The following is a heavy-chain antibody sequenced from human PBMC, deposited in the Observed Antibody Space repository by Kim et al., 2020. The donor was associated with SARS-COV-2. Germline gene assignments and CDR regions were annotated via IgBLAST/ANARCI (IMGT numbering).Heavy chain of an antibody. CDR3: AREGYDSSGSIVRDAFDI. V-gene: IGHV1-69*01. J-gene: IGHJ3*02. D-gene: IGHD3-22*01. Sequence: QGRVTITADESTSTAYMELSSLRSEDTAVYYCAREGYDSSGSIVRDAFDIWGQGTMVTVSS.